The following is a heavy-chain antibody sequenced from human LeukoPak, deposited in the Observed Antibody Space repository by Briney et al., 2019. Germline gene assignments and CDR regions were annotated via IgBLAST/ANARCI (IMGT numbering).Heavy chain of an antibody. Sequence: GGSLRLSCAASGFTFSSYAMHWVRQAPGKGLEWVAVISYDGSNKYYADSVKGRFTISRDNSRNTLYLQMNSLRAEDTAVYYCARDSRYVDKYYYGMDVWGQGTTVTVSS. J-gene: IGHJ6*02. CDR3: ARDSRYVDKYYYGMDV. CDR1: GFTFSSYA. CDR2: ISYDGSNK. V-gene: IGHV3-30-3*01. D-gene: IGHD5-12*01.